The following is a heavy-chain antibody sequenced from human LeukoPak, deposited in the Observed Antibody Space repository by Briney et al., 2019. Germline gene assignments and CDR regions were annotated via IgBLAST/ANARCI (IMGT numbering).Heavy chain of an antibody. CDR1: GGSVSSGIYY. J-gene: IGHJ4*02. D-gene: IGHD3-10*01. CDR2: MFTPGTI. CDR3: ARLSGRDYYFDY. Sequence: SQTLSLTCTVSGGSVSSGIYYWSWIRQPAGKGLEWIGRMFTPGTINYNPSLKSRVTISLDTSKNQFSLKLSSVTAADTAVYYCARLSGRDYYFDYWGQGTLVTVSS. V-gene: IGHV4-61*02.